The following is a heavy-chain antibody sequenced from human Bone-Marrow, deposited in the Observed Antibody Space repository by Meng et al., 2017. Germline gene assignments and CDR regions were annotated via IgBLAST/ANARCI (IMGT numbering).Heavy chain of an antibody. CDR1: GGSISSGNHY. J-gene: IGHJ2*01. D-gene: IGHD4-17*01. CDR3: ASLYGDSSVWYLDL. V-gene: IGHV4-31*03. Sequence: QVQVQESGPGLVKPSQTLSLTCTVSGGSISSGNHYWSWIRQHPGKGLEYIGYIYYSGSTYYNPSLKSRVIISVDPSKNQFSLRLNSVTAADTAVYYCASLYGDSSVWYLDLWGRGTLVTISS. CDR2: IYYSGST.